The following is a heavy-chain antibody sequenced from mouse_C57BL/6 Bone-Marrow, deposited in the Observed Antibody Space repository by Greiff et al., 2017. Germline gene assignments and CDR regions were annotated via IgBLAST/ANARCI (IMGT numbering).Heavy chain of an antibody. CDR1: GFTFSSYG. CDR3: SRPGRGFDY. Sequence: EVKLLESGGDLVKPGGSLKLSCAASGFTFSSYGMSWVRQTPDKRLEWVATISIGGSYTYYPDSVKGRFTISKDNAKNTLYLQMSSLKSEDTAMYYCSRPGRGFDYWGQGTTLTVSS. CDR2: ISIGGSYT. D-gene: IGHD3-3*01. V-gene: IGHV5-6*01. J-gene: IGHJ2*01.